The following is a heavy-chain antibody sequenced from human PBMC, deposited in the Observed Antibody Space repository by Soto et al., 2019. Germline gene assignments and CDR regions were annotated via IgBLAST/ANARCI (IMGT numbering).Heavy chain of an antibody. J-gene: IGHJ6*02. V-gene: IGHV3-23*01. CDR3: AKDRSWGSGYGMDV. Sequence: PGESLKISCAASGFTFISYAMTWVRQAPGKGLEWVSAISGSGGSTYYADSVKGRFTISRDNSKNTLSLQMDSLRAEDTAVYYCAKDRSWGSGYGMDVWGQGTTVTVSS. CDR2: ISGSGGST. CDR1: GFTFISYA. D-gene: IGHD3-10*01.